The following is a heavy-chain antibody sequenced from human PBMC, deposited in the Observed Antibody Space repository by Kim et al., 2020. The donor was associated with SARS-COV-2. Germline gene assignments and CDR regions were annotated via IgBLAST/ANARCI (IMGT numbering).Heavy chain of an antibody. J-gene: IGHJ5*02. V-gene: IGHV4-39*07. D-gene: IGHD2-21*02. CDR3: AGDAYGGNSEGWFDP. Sequence: PSLRSRVTISVDTSKNQFSLKLSSVAAADTAVYYCAGDAYGGNSEGWFDPWGQGTLVTVSS.